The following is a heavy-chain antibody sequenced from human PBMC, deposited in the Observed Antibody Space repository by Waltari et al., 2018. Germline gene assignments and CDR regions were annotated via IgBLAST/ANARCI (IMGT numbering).Heavy chain of an antibody. Sequence: QVQLVQSGAEVKKPGSSVKASCKASGGTFSSYAISWVRQAPGQGLEWMGRIIHSFGTGNSAQKVQGRVTITAVKSPSTAYMELSSLRAEDTAVYCCARANREVSRFGCWGQGTLVTVSS. J-gene: IGHJ4*02. CDR2: IIHSFGTG. V-gene: IGHV1-69*08. CDR3: ARANREVSRFGC. CDR1: GGTFSSYA.